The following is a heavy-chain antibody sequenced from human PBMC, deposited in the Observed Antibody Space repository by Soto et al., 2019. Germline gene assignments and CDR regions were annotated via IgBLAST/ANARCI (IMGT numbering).Heavy chain of an antibody. Sequence: VGSLRLSCAASGFTFSSYAMSWVRQAPGKGLEWVSAISGSGGSTYYADSVKGRFTISRDNSKNTLYLQMNSLRAEDTAVYYCAKDEGDFWSGYYTGDYYYYGMDVWGQGTTVTVS. V-gene: IGHV3-23*01. D-gene: IGHD3-3*01. CDR2: ISGSGGST. CDR1: GFTFSSYA. J-gene: IGHJ6*02. CDR3: AKDEGDFWSGYYTGDYYYYGMDV.